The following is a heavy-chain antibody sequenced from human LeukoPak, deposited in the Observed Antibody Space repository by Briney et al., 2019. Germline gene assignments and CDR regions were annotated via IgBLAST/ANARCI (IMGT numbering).Heavy chain of an antibody. Sequence: GGSLRLSCAASGFTFSSYSMNWVRQAPGKGLEWVSSISSSSSYIYYADSVNGRFTISRDNARNSLYLQMNSLRAEDTAVYYCARDHGPVVGATRTFDYWGQGTLVTVSS. CDR1: GFTFSSYS. CDR3: ARDHGPVVGATRTFDY. D-gene: IGHD1-26*01. J-gene: IGHJ4*02. V-gene: IGHV3-21*01. CDR2: ISSSSSYI.